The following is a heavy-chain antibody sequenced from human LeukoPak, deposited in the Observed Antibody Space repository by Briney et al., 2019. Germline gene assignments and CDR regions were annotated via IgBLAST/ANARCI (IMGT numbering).Heavy chain of an antibody. D-gene: IGHD6-13*01. CDR3: ARHGQQLIPYYELDY. J-gene: IGHJ4*02. CDR2: IYSSGST. Sequence: SETLSLTCTVSGGSIRTYHWSWIRQAPGKGLEWIGSIYSSGSTSYNPSVKSRVTISLDTSKNQFSLKLSSVTAADTAVYYCARHGQQLIPYYELDYWGQGTLVTVSS. CDR1: GGSIRTYH. V-gene: IGHV4-59*01.